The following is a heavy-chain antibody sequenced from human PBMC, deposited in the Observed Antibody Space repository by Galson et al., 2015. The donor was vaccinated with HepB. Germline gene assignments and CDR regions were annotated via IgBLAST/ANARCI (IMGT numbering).Heavy chain of an antibody. Sequence: SLRLSCAASGFTFSSYAMSWVRQAPGKGLEWVSAISGSGGSTYYADSVKGRFTISRDNSKNTLYLQMNSLRAEDTAVYYCAKGPGPWLVHFDYWGQGTLVTVSS. CDR1: GFTFSSYA. CDR3: AKGPGPWLVHFDY. D-gene: IGHD6-19*01. V-gene: IGHV3-23*01. CDR2: ISGSGGST. J-gene: IGHJ4*02.